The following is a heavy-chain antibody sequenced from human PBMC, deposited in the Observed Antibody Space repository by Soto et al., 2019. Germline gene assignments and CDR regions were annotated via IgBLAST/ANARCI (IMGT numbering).Heavy chain of an antibody. D-gene: IGHD3-3*01. V-gene: IGHV1-69*13. J-gene: IGHJ4*02. CDR2: IIPIFGTA. Sequence: GASVKVSCKASGGTFSSYAISWVRQAPGQGLEWMGGIIPIFGTANYAQKFQGRVTITADESTSTAYMELSSLRSEDTAVYYCARGSFGVVISPFDYWGQGILVTVSS. CDR1: GGTFSSYA. CDR3: ARGSFGVVISPFDY.